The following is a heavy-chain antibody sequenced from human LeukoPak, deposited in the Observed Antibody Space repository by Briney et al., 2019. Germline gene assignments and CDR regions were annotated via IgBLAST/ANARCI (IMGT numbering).Heavy chain of an antibody. V-gene: IGHV4-59*12. CDR1: GGSISSYY. J-gene: IGHJ5*02. Sequence: SETLSLTCTVSGGSISSYYWSWIRQPPGKGLEWIGEINHSGSTNYNPSLKSRVTISVDTSKNQFSLKLGSVTAADTAVYYCARKGSSTWYTYWFDPWGQGTLVTVSS. CDR3: ARKGSSTWYTYWFDP. CDR2: INHSGST. D-gene: IGHD6-13*01.